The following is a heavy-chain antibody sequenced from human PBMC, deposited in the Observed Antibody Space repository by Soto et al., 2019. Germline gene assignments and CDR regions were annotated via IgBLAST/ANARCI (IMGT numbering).Heavy chain of an antibody. V-gene: IGHV4-39*07. CDR3: ARGLISGSHYSGGWYYFDS. D-gene: IGHD1-26*01. CDR2: IIYSGSA. Sequence: PSDTMSLTCTVSGGSISSSSYYWAWNRQPPGKGLEWIGSIIYSGSAYYNPSLKSRVTISVHTSNSQFSLELNSVTAADTAVYYCARGLISGSHYSGGWYYFDSWGQGTQVTVSS. CDR1: GGSISSSSYY. J-gene: IGHJ4*02.